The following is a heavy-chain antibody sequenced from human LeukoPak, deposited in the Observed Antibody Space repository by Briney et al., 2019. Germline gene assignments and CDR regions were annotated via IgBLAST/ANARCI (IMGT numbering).Heavy chain of an antibody. D-gene: IGHD3-22*01. CDR3: ARQERYYYDSSGYYRPDYFDY. CDR1: GSSISSSSYY. J-gene: IGHJ4*02. V-gene: IGHV4-39*01. Sequence: SETLSLTCTVSGSSISSSSYYWGWIRQPPGKGLEWIGSIYYSGSTYYNPSLKSRVTISVDTSKNQFSLKLSSVTAADTAVYYCARQERYYYDSSGYYRPDYFDYWGQGTLVTVSS. CDR2: IYYSGST.